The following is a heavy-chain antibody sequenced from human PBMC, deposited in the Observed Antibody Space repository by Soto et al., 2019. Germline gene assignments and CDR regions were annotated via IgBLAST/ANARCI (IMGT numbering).Heavy chain of an antibody. Sequence: SETLSLTCIVSGDSVSSDNYYWTWIRQPPGKGLEWIGYIYSSGSTNYNPSLKSRVTISLDTSNNQFSLKLASVTAADTAVYYCARDIRGYSRAFDYWGQGTLVTVSS. J-gene: IGHJ4*02. V-gene: IGHV4-61*01. D-gene: IGHD5-18*01. CDR3: ARDIRGYSRAFDY. CDR1: GDSVSSDNYY. CDR2: IYSSGST.